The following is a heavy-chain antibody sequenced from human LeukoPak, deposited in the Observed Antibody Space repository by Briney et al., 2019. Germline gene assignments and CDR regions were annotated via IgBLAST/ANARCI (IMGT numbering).Heavy chain of an antibody. CDR3: ARGGYSGYDDAFDI. J-gene: IGHJ3*02. V-gene: IGHV4-30-2*01. D-gene: IGHD5-12*01. Sequence: SQTLSLTCAVSGGSISSGGYSWSWIRQPPGKGLEWIGYIYHSGSTYYNPSLKSRVPISVDRSKNQFSLKLSSVTAADTAVYYCARGGYSGYDDAFDIWGQGTMVTVSS. CDR1: GGSISSGGYS. CDR2: IYHSGST.